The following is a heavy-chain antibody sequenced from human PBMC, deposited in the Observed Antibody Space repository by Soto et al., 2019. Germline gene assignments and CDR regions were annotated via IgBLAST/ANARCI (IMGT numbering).Heavy chain of an antibody. CDR3: ARDPSTAPYYYGMDV. J-gene: IGHJ6*02. CDR2: ISSSSSYI. CDR1: GSTFSSYS. D-gene: IGHD4-17*01. Sequence: GGSLRLSCAASGSTFSSYSMNWVRQAPGKGLEWVSSISSSSSYIYYADSVKGRFTISRDNAKNSLYLQMNSLRAEDTAVYYCARDPSTAPYYYGMDVWGQGTTVTVSS. V-gene: IGHV3-21*01.